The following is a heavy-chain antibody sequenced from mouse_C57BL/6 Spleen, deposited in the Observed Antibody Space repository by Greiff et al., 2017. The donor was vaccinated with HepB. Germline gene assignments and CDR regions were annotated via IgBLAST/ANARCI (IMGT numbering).Heavy chain of an antibody. J-gene: IGHJ2*01. V-gene: IGHV1-4*01. CDR1: GYTFTSYT. CDR2: INPSSGYT. D-gene: IGHD1-1*01. Sequence: VQRVESGAELARPGASVKMSCKASGYTFTSYTMHWVKQRPGQGLEWIGYINPSSGYTKYNQKFKDKATLTADKSSSTAYMQLSSLTSEDSAVYYCARSGYGSSYYFDYWGQGTTLTVSS. CDR3: ARSGYGSSYYFDY.